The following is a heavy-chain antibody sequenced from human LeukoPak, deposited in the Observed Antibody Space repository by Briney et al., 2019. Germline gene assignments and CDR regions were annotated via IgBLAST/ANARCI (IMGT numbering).Heavy chain of an antibody. D-gene: IGHD2-8*01. V-gene: IGHV1-2*02. J-gene: IGHJ4*02. CDR3: ARYVMGLDF. Sequence: GASVKVSCKASGDTFTSYGISWVRQAPGQGLEWMGWINPNSGGTNYAQKFQGRVTMTRDTSISTAYMELSRLRSDDTAVYYCARYVMGLDFWGQGTLVTVSS. CDR2: INPNSGGT. CDR1: GDTFTSYG.